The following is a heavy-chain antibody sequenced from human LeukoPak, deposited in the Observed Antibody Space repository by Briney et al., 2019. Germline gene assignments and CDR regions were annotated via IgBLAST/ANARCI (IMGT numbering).Heavy chain of an antibody. V-gene: IGHV4-39*01. D-gene: IGHD3-9*01. CDR3: ARHSVSRYFDWAFDY. Sequence: PSETLSLTCTVSGGSISSSSYYWGWLRQPPGKGLEWIASIYYSGSTHHNPSLKSRVTISVDTSKSQFSLKLNSVTAADTAVYYCARHSVSRYFDWAFDYWGQGTLVTVSS. J-gene: IGHJ4*02. CDR1: GGSISSSSYY. CDR2: IYYSGST.